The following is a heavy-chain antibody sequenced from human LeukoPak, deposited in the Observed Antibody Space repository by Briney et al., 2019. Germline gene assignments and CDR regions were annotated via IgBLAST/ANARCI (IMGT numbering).Heavy chain of an antibody. CDR1: GGTFSSYA. V-gene: IGHV1-69*04. Sequence: ASVKVSCKASGGTFSSYAISWVRQAPGQGLEWMGRVIPILGIANYARKFQGRVTITADKSTSTAYMELSSLRSEDTAVYYCARVRGPITMVRGVTVPSPFDYWGQGTLVTVSS. D-gene: IGHD3-10*01. CDR3: ARVRGPITMVRGVTVPSPFDY. J-gene: IGHJ4*02. CDR2: VIPILGIA.